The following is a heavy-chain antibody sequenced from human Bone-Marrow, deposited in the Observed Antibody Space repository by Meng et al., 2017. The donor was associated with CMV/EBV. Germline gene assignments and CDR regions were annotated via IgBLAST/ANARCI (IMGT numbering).Heavy chain of an antibody. V-gene: IGHV4-39*07. D-gene: IGHD6-6*01. CDR3: AREAAARPWWFDP. CDR1: GGSITTTNYN. Sequence: VSGGSITTTNYNWGWIRQPPGMGLEWIGSINYSGSTSYNVSLESRVIISVDMSKNQFSLKLSSVTAADTAVYYCAREAAARPWWFDPWGQGTLVTVSS. J-gene: IGHJ5*02. CDR2: INYSGST.